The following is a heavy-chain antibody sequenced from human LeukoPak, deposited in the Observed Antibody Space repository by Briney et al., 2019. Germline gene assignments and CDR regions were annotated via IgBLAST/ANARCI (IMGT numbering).Heavy chain of an antibody. J-gene: IGHJ4*02. D-gene: IGHD5-24*01. Sequence: GGSLRLSCAASGFTFSSYAMHWVRQAPGKGLEWVAVISYDGSNKYYADSVKGRFTISRDNSKNTLYLQMNSLRAEDTAVYYYAREEMATITYDYWGQGTLVTVSS. CDR2: ISYDGSNK. CDR1: GFTFSSYA. V-gene: IGHV3-30*04. CDR3: AREEMATITYDY.